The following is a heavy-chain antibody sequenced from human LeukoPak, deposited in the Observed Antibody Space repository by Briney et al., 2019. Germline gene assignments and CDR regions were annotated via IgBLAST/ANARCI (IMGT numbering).Heavy chain of an antibody. V-gene: IGHV3-48*04. D-gene: IGHD3-10*01. CDR3: AREGVRPRAAFDI. Sequence: AGGSLRLSCAASGFTFSSYSMNWVRQAPGKGLEWVSYISSSSSTIYYADSVKGRFTISRDNAKNSLYLQMNSLRAEDTAVYYYAREGVRPRAAFDIWGQGTMVTVSS. CDR2: ISSSSSTI. J-gene: IGHJ3*02. CDR1: GFTFSSYS.